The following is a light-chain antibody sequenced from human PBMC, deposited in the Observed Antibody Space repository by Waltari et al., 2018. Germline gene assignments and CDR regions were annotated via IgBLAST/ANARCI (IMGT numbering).Light chain of an antibody. J-gene: IGLJ3*02. CDR1: RNDIGASNY. CDR2: DVS. Sequence: QSALTQPASVSGSPGQSITISCTGTRNDIGASNYVSWYQQHPGKAPKLMIFDVSGRPSGVSDRFSGSKSDNTASLTISGLQGVDEADYYCSAAAGGNVVLFGGGTKVTVL. CDR3: SAAAGGNVVL. V-gene: IGLV2-14*03.